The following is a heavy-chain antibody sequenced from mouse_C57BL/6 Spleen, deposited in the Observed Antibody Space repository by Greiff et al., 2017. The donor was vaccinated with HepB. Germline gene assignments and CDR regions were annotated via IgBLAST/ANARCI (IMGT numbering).Heavy chain of an antibody. J-gene: IGHJ2*01. CDR1: GYTFTSYW. Sequence: QVHVKQPGAELVKPGASVKLSCKASGYTFTSYWMHWVKQRPGRGLEWIGRIDPNSGGTKYNEKFKSKATLTVDKPSSTAYMQLSSLTSEDSAVYYCAHLYDYDGGYYFDYWGQGTTLTVSS. V-gene: IGHV1-72*01. CDR3: AHLYDYDGGYYFDY. D-gene: IGHD2-4*01. CDR2: IDPNSGGT.